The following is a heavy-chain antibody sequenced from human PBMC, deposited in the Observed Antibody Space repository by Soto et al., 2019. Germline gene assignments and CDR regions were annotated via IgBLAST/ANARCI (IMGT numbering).Heavy chain of an antibody. CDR3: ARGLIWFGEASYYYGMDV. CDR2: INHSGST. J-gene: IGHJ6*02. D-gene: IGHD3-10*01. Sequence: SETLSLTCAVYGGSFSGYYWSWIRQPPGKGLEWIGEINHSGSTNYNPSLKSRVTISVDTSKNQFSLKLSSVTAADTAVYYCARGLIWFGEASYYYGMDVWGHGTTVTVSS. CDR1: GGSFSGYY. V-gene: IGHV4-34*01.